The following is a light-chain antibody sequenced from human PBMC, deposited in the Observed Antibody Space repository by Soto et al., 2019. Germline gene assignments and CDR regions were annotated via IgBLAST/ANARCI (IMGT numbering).Light chain of an antibody. CDR3: NSYTSKSTGV. J-gene: IGLJ1*01. V-gene: IGLV2-14*01. Sequence: QSALTQPASVSGSPGQSITISCTGTSSDVGGYNYVSWYQQHPGKAPKLTIYEVSNRPSGVSNRFSGSKSGNTASLTISGLQAEDEADYYCNSYTSKSTGVFGTGTKLTVL. CDR1: SSDVGGYNY. CDR2: EVS.